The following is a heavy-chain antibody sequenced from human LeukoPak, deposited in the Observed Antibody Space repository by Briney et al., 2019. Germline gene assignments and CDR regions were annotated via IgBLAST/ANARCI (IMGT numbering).Heavy chain of an antibody. CDR3: ARAPPVAATGNWFDP. CDR1: GYTFTSYG. D-gene: IGHD2-15*01. V-gene: IGHV1-18*01. J-gene: IGHJ5*02. CDR2: ISAYNGNT. Sequence: ASVKVSCKASGYTFTSYGISWVRQAPGQGLEWMGWISAYNGNTNYAQKLQGRATMTTDTSTSTAYMELRSLRSDDTAVYYCARAPPVAATGNWFDPWGQGTLVTVSS.